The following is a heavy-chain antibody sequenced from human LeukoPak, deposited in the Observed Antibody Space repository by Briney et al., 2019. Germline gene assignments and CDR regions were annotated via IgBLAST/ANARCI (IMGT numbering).Heavy chain of an antibody. CDR2: ISGSGGST. J-gene: IGHJ4*02. CDR3: ARLVRRLQRLNIGRDSDYATGYYLDS. D-gene: IGHD5-12*01. CDR1: GFTFSSYA. V-gene: IGHV3-23*01. Sequence: PGGSLRLSCAASGFTFSSYAMSWVRQAPGKGLEWVSAISGSGGSTYYADSVKGRFTISRDNSKKTLYLQMHSLRAEDTAVYYCARLVRRLQRLNIGRDSDYATGYYLDSWGQGTLVTVSS.